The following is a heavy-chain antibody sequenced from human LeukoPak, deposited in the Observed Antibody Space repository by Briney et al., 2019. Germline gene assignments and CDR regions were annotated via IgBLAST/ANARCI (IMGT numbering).Heavy chain of an antibody. CDR1: GYTFTSYD. D-gene: IGHD3-9*01. J-gene: IGHJ4*02. CDR3: ARARKYYDVLTGYKDQSYFDY. V-gene: IGHV1-8*01. CDR2: MNPNSGNT. Sequence: ASVKVSCKASGYTFTSYDINWVRQATGQGLEWMGWMNPNSGNTGYAQKFQGRVTMTRNTSISTAYMELSSLRSEDTAVYYCARARKYYDVLTGYKDQSYFDYWGQGTLVTVSS.